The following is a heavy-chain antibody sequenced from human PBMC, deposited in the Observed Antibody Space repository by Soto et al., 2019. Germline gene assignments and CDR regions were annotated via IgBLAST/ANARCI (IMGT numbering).Heavy chain of an antibody. V-gene: IGHV4-30-4*01. D-gene: IGHD2-2*02. Sequence: SETLSLTCTVSGGSISSGDYYWSWIRQPPGKGLEWIGYNYYSGSTYYNPSLKSGVIISLNTPNHNFSLKLNSWTAADTAVYYCARRRVPVAIHHTWLASWGKGILVTVSA. J-gene: IGHJ5*02. CDR2: NYYSGST. CDR1: GGSISSGDYY. CDR3: ARRRVPVAIHHTWLAS.